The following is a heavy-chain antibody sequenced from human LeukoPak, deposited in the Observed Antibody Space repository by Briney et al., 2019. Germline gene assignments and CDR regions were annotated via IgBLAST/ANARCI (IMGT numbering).Heavy chain of an antibody. Sequence: RSGGSLRLSCAAAGFTLTSHGTDSVRQAPGKGLEWVAVVWYDGSNKYYADSVKGRFTISRDNSTNTRYLQMNRLRAEDPRMYYCARDHSGGWYSDYFDYWGQGTLVTVSS. V-gene: IGHV3-33*01. CDR3: ARDHSGGWYSDYFDY. CDR2: VWYDGSNK. J-gene: IGHJ4*02. D-gene: IGHD6-19*01. CDR1: GFTLTSHG.